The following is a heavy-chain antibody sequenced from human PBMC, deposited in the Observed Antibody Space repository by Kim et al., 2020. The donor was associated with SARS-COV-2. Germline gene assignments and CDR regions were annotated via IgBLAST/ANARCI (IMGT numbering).Heavy chain of an antibody. CDR3: ASLRITMIVVVISSDWYCRL. V-gene: IGHV4-39*01. CDR1: GGSISSSSYY. D-gene: IGHD3-22*01. Sequence: SETLSLTCTVSGGSISSSSYYWGWIRQPPGKGLEWIGSIYYSGSTYYNPSLKSRVTISVDTSKNQFSLKLSSVTAADTAVYYCASLRITMIVVVISSDWYCRLWGRSTLVTVSS. J-gene: IGHJ2*01. CDR2: IYYSGST.